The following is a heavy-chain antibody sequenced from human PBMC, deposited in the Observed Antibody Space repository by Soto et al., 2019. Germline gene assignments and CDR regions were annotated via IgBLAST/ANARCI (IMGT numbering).Heavy chain of an antibody. V-gene: IGHV3-NL1*01. J-gene: IGHJ4*02. Sequence: QVQLVESGGGVVQPGRSLRLSCAASGFTFRSYDMHWVRQAPGKGLEWVSIIYSVGSTYYADSVKGRFTISRDNSKNTLYLQMNSLRAEDTAVYYCARAGGYCSSTSCYYFDYWGQGTLVTVSS. CDR2: IYSVGST. CDR1: GFTFRSYD. CDR3: ARAGGYCSSTSCYYFDY. D-gene: IGHD2-2*01.